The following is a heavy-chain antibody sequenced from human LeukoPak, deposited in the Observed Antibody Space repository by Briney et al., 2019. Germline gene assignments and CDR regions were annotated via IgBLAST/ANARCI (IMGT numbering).Heavy chain of an antibody. CDR2: IYYSGST. V-gene: IGHV4-39*01. D-gene: IGHD3-10*01. CDR3: AKIPSITMVRGVISD. J-gene: IGHJ4*02. Sequence: SETLSLTCTVSGGSISSYYWGWIRQPPGKGLEWIGSIYYSGSTYYNPSLKSRVTISVDTSKNQFSLKLSSVTAADTAVYYCAKIPSITMVRGVISDWGQGTLVTVSS. CDR1: GGSISSYY.